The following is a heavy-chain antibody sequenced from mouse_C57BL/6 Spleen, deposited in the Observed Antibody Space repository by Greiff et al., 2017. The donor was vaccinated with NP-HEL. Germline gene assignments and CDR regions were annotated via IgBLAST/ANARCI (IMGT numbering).Heavy chain of an antibody. CDR2: INYDGSST. CDR3: AREGSYAMDY. V-gene: IGHV5-16*01. CDR1: GFTFSDYY. J-gene: IGHJ4*01. Sequence: EVKLVESEGGLVQPGRSMKLSCTASGFTFSDYYMAWVRQVPEKGLEWVANINYDGSSTYYLDSLKSRFIISRDNAKNILYLQMSSLKSEDTATYYCAREGSYAMDYWGQGTSVTVSS.